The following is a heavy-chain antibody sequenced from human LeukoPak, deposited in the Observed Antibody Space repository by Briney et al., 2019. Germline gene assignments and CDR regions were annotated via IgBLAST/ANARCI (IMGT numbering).Heavy chain of an antibody. CDR3: AKARYTAGWYTFDY. V-gene: IGHV3-53*01. D-gene: IGHD6-19*01. J-gene: IGHJ4*02. Sequence: GGSLRLSCAASGFTVSSNYMSWVRQAPGKGLEWVSVIYSGGSTYYADSVKGRFTISRDSSKNTLYLQMNSLRAEDTAVYYCAKARYTAGWYTFDYWGQGTQVTVSS. CDR2: IYSGGST. CDR1: GFTVSSNY.